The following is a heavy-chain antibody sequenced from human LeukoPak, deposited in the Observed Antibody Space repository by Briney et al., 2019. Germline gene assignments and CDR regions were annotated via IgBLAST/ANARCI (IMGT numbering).Heavy chain of an antibody. J-gene: IGHJ4*02. V-gene: IGHV4-34*01. Sequence: PSETLSLTCAVYGGSFSGYYWSWIRQPPGKGLVWIGETNHSGSTNYNPALKSRVTISVDTSKNQFSLKLSSVTAADTAVYYCARGDLAAAGTKSRVPTSFDYWGQGTLVTVSS. CDR3: ARGDLAAAGTKSRVPTSFDY. D-gene: IGHD6-13*01. CDR1: GGSFSGYY. CDR2: TNHSGST.